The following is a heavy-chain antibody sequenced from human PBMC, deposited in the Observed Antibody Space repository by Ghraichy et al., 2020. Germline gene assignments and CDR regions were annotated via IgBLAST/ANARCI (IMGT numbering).Heavy chain of an antibody. D-gene: IGHD3-9*01. CDR2: ISSSSSTI. J-gene: IGHJ6*03. CDR1: GFTFSSYS. Sequence: GGFLRLSCAASGFTFSSYSMNWVRQAPGKGLEWVSYISSSSSTIYYADSVKGRFTISRDNAKNSLYLQMNSLRDEDTAVYYCARHGSDDILTGPIYYYYMDVWGKGTTVTVSS. V-gene: IGHV3-48*02. CDR3: ARHGSDDILTGPIYYYYMDV.